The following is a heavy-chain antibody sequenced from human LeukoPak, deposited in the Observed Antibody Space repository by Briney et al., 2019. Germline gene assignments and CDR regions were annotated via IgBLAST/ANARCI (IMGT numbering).Heavy chain of an antibody. CDR2: INPNSGGT. Sequence: ASVKVSCKVSGYTLTELSMHWVRQAPGQGLEWMGWINPNSGGTNYAQKFQGRVTMTRDTSISTAYMELSRLRSDDTAVYYCARGRKDYYDSGGYSLFDYWGQGTLVTVSS. CDR3: ARGRKDYYDSGGYSLFDY. CDR1: GYTLTELS. D-gene: IGHD3-22*01. V-gene: IGHV1-2*02. J-gene: IGHJ4*02.